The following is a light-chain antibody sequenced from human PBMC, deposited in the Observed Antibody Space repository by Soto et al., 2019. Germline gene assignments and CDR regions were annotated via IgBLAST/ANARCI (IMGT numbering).Light chain of an antibody. CDR1: QSLLYSSNNKNY. CDR2: WAS. V-gene: IGKV4-1*01. Sequence: DIVMTQSPDSLAVSLGERATINCKSSQSLLYSSNNKNYLAWYQQKPRQPPKLLIYWASARESGVPDRFSGSGSGTDFTLTISSLQAEDVAVYYCQQYHSVPWTFGQGTKVEIK. CDR3: QQYHSVPWT. J-gene: IGKJ1*01.